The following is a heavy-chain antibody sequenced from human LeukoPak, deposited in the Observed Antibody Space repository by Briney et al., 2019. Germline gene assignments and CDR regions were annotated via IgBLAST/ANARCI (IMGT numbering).Heavy chain of an antibody. J-gene: IGHJ6*02. CDR2: ISGSGGTT. CDR1: GFTFNNYA. Sequence: GGSLRLSCAASGFTFNNYAMNWVRQAPGKGLEWVSVISGSGGTTYYADSVKGRFTISRDSSKNTLYLQMNSLRAGDTAVYYCAKVSGGGLYYDGMDVWGQGTTVTVSS. CDR3: AKVSGGGLYYDGMDV. D-gene: IGHD1-14*01. V-gene: IGHV3-23*01.